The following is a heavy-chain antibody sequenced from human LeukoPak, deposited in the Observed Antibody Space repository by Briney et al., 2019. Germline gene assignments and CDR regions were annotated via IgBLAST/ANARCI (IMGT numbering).Heavy chain of an antibody. Sequence: GGSLRLSCAASGFTFSDYYMNWIRQAPGKGLEWVSYISTGGVTIYYADSVKGRFTIPRDNAKNSLYLQMNSLRAEDTAVYYCARDRSDSSSSNWFDPWGQGTLVTVSS. CDR3: ARDRSDSSSSNWFDP. CDR1: GFTFSDYY. D-gene: IGHD6-6*01. V-gene: IGHV3-11*04. J-gene: IGHJ5*02. CDR2: ISTGGVTI.